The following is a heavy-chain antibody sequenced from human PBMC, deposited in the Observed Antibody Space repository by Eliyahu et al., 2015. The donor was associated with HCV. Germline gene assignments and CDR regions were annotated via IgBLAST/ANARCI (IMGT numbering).Heavy chain of an antibody. V-gene: IGHV4-34*01. CDR2: INHSGST. Sequence: QVQLQQWGAGLLKPSETLSLTCAVYGGSFSGYYWSWIRQPPGKGLEWIGEINHSGSTNYNPSLKSRVTISVDTSKNQFSLKLSSVTAADTAVYYCARPGYSSSWFPSSFDYWGQGTLVTVSS. D-gene: IGHD6-13*01. CDR1: GGSFSGYY. CDR3: ARPGYSSSWFPSSFDY. J-gene: IGHJ4*02.